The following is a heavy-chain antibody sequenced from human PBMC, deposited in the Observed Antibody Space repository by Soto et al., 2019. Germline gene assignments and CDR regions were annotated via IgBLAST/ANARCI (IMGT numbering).Heavy chain of an antibody. CDR1: GGSISSYY. V-gene: IGHV4-59*01. J-gene: IGHJ4*02. D-gene: IGHD3-22*01. CDR3: ARESYYYDNSGDKFPGLDY. CDR2: IYYSGST. Sequence: SSETLSLTCTVSGGSISSYYWSWIRQPPGKGLEWIGYIYYSGSTNYNPSLKSRVTISVDTSKNQFSLKLNSVTAADTAVYYCARESYYYDNSGDKFPGLDYWGEGTLVTGSS.